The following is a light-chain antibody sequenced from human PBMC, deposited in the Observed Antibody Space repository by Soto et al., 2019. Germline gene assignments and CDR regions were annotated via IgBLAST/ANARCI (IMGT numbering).Light chain of an antibody. CDR2: GAS. CDR3: QQYHDSPMNT. J-gene: IGKJ2*01. V-gene: IGKV3-20*01. Sequence: VLPQSPDTLSLSPGDRVTLSCRASQSVRSTFLAWYQQKPGQAPRLLIYGASNRATGIPDRFGGSASGTDFTLTISRLEPYDSAVYYCQQYHDSPMNTFGQGTKLEIK. CDR1: QSVRSTF.